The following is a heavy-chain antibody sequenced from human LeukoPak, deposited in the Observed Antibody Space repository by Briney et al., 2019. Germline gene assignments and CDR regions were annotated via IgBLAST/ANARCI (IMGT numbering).Heavy chain of an antibody. D-gene: IGHD2-2*01. V-gene: IGHV4-61*01. CDR2: IYYTGST. CDR1: GGSVSSGSYY. CDR3: ARAFCSSTNCYLPY. Sequence: SETLSLTCTVSGGSVSSGSYYWSWIRQPPGKRLEWIGYIYYTGSTNYNSSLKGRVTISVDTSKNQFSLKLSSVTAADTAVYYCARAFCSSTNCYLPYWGQGALVTVSS. J-gene: IGHJ4*02.